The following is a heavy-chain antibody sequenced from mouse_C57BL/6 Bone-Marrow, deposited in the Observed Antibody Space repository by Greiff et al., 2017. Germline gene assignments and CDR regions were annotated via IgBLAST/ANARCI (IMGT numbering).Heavy chain of an antibody. V-gene: IGHV1-62-2*01. J-gene: IGHJ4*01. Sequence: QVQLQQSGAELVKPGASVKLSCKASGYTFTEYTIHWVKQRSGQGLEWIGWFYPGSGSIKYNEKFKDKATLTADKSSSTVYMELSRLTSEDSAVYFCARHGIYYDYDAEYYYAMDYWGQGTSVTVSS. CDR2: FYPGSGSI. CDR3: ARHGIYYDYDAEYYYAMDY. D-gene: IGHD2-4*01. CDR1: GYTFTEYT.